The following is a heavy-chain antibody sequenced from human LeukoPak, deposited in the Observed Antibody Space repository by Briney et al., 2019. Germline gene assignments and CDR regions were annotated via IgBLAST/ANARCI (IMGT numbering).Heavy chain of an antibody. CDR3: ARQSYSSSWGSYYFDY. V-gene: IGHV4-4*07. CDR1: GGSIRSYY. CDR2: IYHNGGT. D-gene: IGHD6-13*01. Sequence: PSETLSLTCTVSGGSIRSYYWSWIRQPAGKGLEWIGRIYHNGGTNDNPSLKSRVTMSVDTSKNQFSLKLSSVTAADTAVFYCARQSYSSSWGSYYFDYWGQGTLVTVSS. J-gene: IGHJ4*02.